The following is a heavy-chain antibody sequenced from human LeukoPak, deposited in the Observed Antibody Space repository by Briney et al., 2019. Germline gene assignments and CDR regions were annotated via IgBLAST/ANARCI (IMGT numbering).Heavy chain of an antibody. J-gene: IGHJ6*02. V-gene: IGHV3-53*04. CDR1: GFTVSSNY. D-gene: IGHD3-10*01. Sequence: AGGSLRLSCAASGFTVSSNYMSWVRQAPGKGLEWVSVIYSGGSTYYADSVKGRFTISRHNSKNTLYLQMNSLRAEDTAVYYCASDMVRGVSRHYGMDVWGQGATATVSS. CDR3: ASDMVRGVSRHYGMDV. CDR2: IYSGGST.